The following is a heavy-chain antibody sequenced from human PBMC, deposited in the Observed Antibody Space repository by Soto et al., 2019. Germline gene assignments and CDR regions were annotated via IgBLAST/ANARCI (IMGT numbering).Heavy chain of an antibody. D-gene: IGHD3-22*01. CDR1: GFTFSSYS. CDR3: ARYSSGQQPQNGLDV. J-gene: IGHJ6*02. CDR2: ISGTSNTI. Sequence: GGSLRLSCAASGFTFSSYSMNWVRQAPGKGLEWVSYISGTSNTIYYADSVKGRFTISRDNANNSLYLQMNSLRDEDTALYFCARYSSGQQPQNGLDVWGQGTTVTVSS. V-gene: IGHV3-48*02.